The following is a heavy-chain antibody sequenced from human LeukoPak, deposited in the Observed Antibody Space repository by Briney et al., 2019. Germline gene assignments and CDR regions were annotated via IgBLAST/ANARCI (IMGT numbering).Heavy chain of an antibody. J-gene: IGHJ4*02. V-gene: IGHV4-4*07. CDR3: ARWTTVTRAFDY. D-gene: IGHD4-17*01. CDR2: IYTSGST. CDR1: GGSITNYY. Sequence: SETLSLTCTVSGGSITNYYWNWIRQPAGKGLEWIGRIYTSGSTNYNPSLKSRVTMSVDTSKNRFSLRVRSVTAADTAVYYCARWTTVTRAFDYWGQGALVTVSS.